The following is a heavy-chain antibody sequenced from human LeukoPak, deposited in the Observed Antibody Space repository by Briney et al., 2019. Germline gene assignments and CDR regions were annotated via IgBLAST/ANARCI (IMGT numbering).Heavy chain of an antibody. D-gene: IGHD3-10*01. Sequence: SETLSLTCAVYGGYFSGYYWSWIRQPPGKGLEWIGEINHSGSTNYNPSLKSRVTISVDTSKNQFSLKLSSVTAADTAVYYCARDATWGFGELLYGYDAFDIWGQGTMVTVSS. V-gene: IGHV4-34*01. J-gene: IGHJ3*02. CDR2: INHSGST. CDR3: ARDATWGFGELLYGYDAFDI. CDR1: GGYFSGYY.